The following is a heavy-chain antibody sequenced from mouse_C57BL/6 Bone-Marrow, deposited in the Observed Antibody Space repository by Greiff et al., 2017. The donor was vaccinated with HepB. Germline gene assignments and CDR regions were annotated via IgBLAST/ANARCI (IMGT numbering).Heavy chain of an antibody. CDR3: ARSGLKVYFDY. Sequence: QVQLQQPGAELVRPGSSVKLSCKASGYTFTSYWMHWVKQRPIQGLEWIGNIDPSDSETHYNQKFKDKATLTVVKSSSTAYMQLSSLTSEDSAVYYCARSGLKVYFDYWGQGTTLTVSS. D-gene: IGHD1-3*01. J-gene: IGHJ2*01. CDR2: IDPSDSET. V-gene: IGHV1-52*01. CDR1: GYTFTSYW.